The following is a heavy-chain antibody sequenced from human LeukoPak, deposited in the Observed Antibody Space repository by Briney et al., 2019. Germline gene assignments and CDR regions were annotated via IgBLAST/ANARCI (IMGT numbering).Heavy chain of an antibody. J-gene: IGHJ3*02. CDR1: GYTFTSYY. V-gene: IGHV1-46*01. Sequence: GASVKVSCKXSGYTFTSYYMHWVRQAPGQGLEWMGIINPSGGSTSYAQKFQGRVTMTRDTSTSTVYTELSSLRSEDTAVYYCARGGEWLDAFDIWGQGTMVTVSS. D-gene: IGHD5-12*01. CDR3: ARGGEWLDAFDI. CDR2: INPSGGST.